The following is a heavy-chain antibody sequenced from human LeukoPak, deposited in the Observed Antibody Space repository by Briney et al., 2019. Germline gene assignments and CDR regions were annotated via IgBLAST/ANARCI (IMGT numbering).Heavy chain of an antibody. CDR3: AKIPDDYSTRGFDY. D-gene: IGHD4-4*01. V-gene: IGHV3-23*01. CDR1: GFTFSSYA. Sequence: PGGSLRLSCAASGFTFSSYAMSWVRQAPGKGLEWVLAISGSGGSTYYADSVKGRFTISRDNSKNTLYLQMNSLRAEDTAVYYCAKIPDDYSTRGFDYWGQGTLVTVSS. CDR2: ISGSGGST. J-gene: IGHJ4*02.